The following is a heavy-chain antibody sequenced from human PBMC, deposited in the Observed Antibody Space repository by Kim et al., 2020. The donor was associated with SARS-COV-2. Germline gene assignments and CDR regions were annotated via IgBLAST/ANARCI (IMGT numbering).Heavy chain of an antibody. CDR3: ARDLHWGLLDC. Sequence: TDYLDSMKRRYTISRDDAKNSLYLQMNDLGAEYTAVYFCARDLHWGLLDCWGQGTLVTVSS. D-gene: IGHD7-27*01. J-gene: IGHJ4*02. V-gene: IGHV3-11*06. CDR2: T.